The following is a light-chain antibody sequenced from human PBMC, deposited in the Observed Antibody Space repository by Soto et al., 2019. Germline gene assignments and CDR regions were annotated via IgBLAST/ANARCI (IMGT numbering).Light chain of an antibody. CDR2: GDN. V-gene: IGLV1-44*01. Sequence: QSVLTQPPSASGNPGQRVTISCSGGGSSIGTNTVNWYRQLPGTAPKLVIFGDNQRPSGVPDRFSGSKSGTSASLAISGLQSEDEADYYCAAWDGSLNNVLFGGGTKLTVL. CDR1: GSSIGTNT. J-gene: IGLJ2*01. CDR3: AAWDGSLNNVL.